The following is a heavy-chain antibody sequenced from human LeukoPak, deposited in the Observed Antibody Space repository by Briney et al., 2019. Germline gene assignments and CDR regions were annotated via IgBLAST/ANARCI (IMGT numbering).Heavy chain of an antibody. CDR3: ARDQVVVVAATPHFDY. CDR2: ISYSGSTI. J-gene: IGHJ4*02. D-gene: IGHD2-15*01. Sequence: GGSLRLSCVASGFTFSSYDMNWVRQAPGKGLEWVSYISYSGSTIYYADSVKGRFTISRDNAKNSLYLQMNSLRAEDTAVYYCARDQVVVVAATPHFDYWGQGTLVTVSS. CDR1: GFTFSSYD. V-gene: IGHV3-48*03.